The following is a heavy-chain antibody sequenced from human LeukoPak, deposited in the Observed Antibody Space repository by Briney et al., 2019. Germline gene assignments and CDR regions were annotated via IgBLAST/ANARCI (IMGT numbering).Heavy chain of an antibody. CDR2: IKQDGSEK. Sequence: PGGSLRLSCAASGFTFSSYWMSWVRQAPGKGLEWVANIKQDGSEKYYVDSVKGRFTNSRDNAKSSLYLQMNSLRAEDTAVYYCARDNEHYDYVWGSYRRRGCFDYWGQGTLVTVSS. CDR1: GFTFSSYW. CDR3: ARDNEHYDYVWGSYRRRGCFDY. V-gene: IGHV3-7*01. J-gene: IGHJ4*02. D-gene: IGHD3-16*02.